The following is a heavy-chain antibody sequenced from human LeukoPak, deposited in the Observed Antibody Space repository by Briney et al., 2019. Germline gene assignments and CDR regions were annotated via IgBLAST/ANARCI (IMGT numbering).Heavy chain of an antibody. CDR3: ARQFRITIFGVVIISWFDP. D-gene: IGHD3-3*01. CDR2: IYHSGST. V-gene: IGHV4-4*02. Sequence: PSETLSLTCAVSGGSISSSNWWSWVRQPPGKGLEWIGEIYHSGSTYYNPSLKSRVTISVDTSKNQFSLKLSSVTAADTAVYYCARQFRITIFGVVIISWFDPWGQGTLVTVSS. CDR1: GGSISSSNW. J-gene: IGHJ5*02.